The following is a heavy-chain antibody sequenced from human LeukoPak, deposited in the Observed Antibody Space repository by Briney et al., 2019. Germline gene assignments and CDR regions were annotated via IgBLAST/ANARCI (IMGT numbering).Heavy chain of an antibody. CDR2: INPSGGST. D-gene: IGHD3-3*01. J-gene: IGHJ5*02. V-gene: IGHV1-46*01. CDR1: GHTSTTYA. CDR3: ARDRGDFWSGYSELFDP. Sequence: ASVKVSCKASGHTSTTYAIHWVRQAPGQGLEWMGIINPSGGSTSYAQKFQGRVTMTRDTSTSTVYMELSSLRSEDTAVYYCARDRGDFWSGYSELFDPWGQGTLVTVSS.